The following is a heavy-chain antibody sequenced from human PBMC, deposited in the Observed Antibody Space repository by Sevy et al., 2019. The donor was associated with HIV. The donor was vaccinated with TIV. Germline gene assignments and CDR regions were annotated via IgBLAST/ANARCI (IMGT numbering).Heavy chain of an antibody. CDR2: ISDRGGST. CDR3: ARRPYYYDGRSDYDIPPGAFDI. Sequence: GGSLRLSCAASGFAFRSYAMSWVRQAPGKGLEWVSGISDRGGSTYYADSVKGRFTISRDKSKNTVFLQMNSLRVEDTAVYYCARRPYYYDGRSDYDIPPGAFDIWGQGTMVTVSS. D-gene: IGHD3-22*01. V-gene: IGHV3-23*01. J-gene: IGHJ3*02. CDR1: GFAFRSYA.